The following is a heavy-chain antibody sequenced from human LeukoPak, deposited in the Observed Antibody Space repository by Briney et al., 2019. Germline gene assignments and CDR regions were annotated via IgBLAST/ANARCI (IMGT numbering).Heavy chain of an antibody. V-gene: IGHV1-18*01. CDR1: GYTFTSYG. Sequence: ASVKVSCKASGYTFTSYGISWVRQAPGQGLEWMGWISAYNGNTNYAQKLQGRVTMTTDTSTSTAYMELRSLRSDDTAVYYCARDDYYDSSSLEHFDYWGQGTLVTVSS. D-gene: IGHD3-22*01. CDR2: ISAYNGNT. J-gene: IGHJ4*02. CDR3: ARDDYYDSSSLEHFDY.